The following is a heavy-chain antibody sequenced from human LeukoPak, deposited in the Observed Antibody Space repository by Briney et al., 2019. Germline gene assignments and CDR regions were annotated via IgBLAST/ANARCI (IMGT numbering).Heavy chain of an antibody. CDR3: ARVRRGYCSSTSCYDFDY. D-gene: IGHD2-2*01. CDR2: IYHSGST. J-gene: IGHJ4*02. CDR1: GGSISSSGYY. Sequence: SETLSLTCTVSGGSISSSGYYWSWIRQPPGKGLEWIGYIYHSGSTYYNPSLKSRVTISVDRSKNQFSLKLSSVTAADTAVYYCARVRRGYCSSTSCYDFDYWGQGTLVTVSS. V-gene: IGHV4-30-2*01.